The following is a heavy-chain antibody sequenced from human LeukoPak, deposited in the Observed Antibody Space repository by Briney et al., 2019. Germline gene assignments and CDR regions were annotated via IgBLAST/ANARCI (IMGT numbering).Heavy chain of an antibody. CDR1: GYSFTSYW. CDR2: IDPGDSYT. D-gene: IGHD2-2*01. CDR3: ATRGDIVVVPASEYYFDY. Sequence: GESLKISCKGSGYSFTSYWISWVRQMPGKGLEWMGRIDPGDSYTNYSPSFQGHVTISADKSISTAYLQWSSLKASDTAMYYCATRGDIVVVPASEYYFDYWGQGTLVTVSS. J-gene: IGHJ4*02. V-gene: IGHV5-10-1*01.